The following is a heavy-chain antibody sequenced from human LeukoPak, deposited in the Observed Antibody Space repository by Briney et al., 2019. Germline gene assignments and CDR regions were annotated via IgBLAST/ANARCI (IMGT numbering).Heavy chain of an antibody. J-gene: IGHJ5*02. D-gene: IGHD3-9*01. Sequence: PGGSLRLSCAASGFTFSSHWMHWVRQAPGKGLEWVANIKTDGSEKYYVDSVKGRFTISRDNAKNSLYLQMNSLRAEDTAVYYCARDYTGYFPWGQGTLVIVSS. CDR1: GFTFSSHW. CDR3: ARDYTGYFP. V-gene: IGHV3-7*03. CDR2: IKTDGSEK.